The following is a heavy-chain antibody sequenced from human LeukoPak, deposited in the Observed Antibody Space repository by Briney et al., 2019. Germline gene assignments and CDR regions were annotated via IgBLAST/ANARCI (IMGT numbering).Heavy chain of an antibody. J-gene: IGHJ4*02. Sequence: PGGSLRLSCAASGLTFSNYWMHWVRQAPGKGLLWVSRINSDGTSTTYADSVKGRFTISRDNAKNTLYLQMNSLRAEDTAVYYCARGHTNFYGSENYHNSDYWGQGTLVTVSS. CDR2: INSDGTST. V-gene: IGHV3-74*03. D-gene: IGHD3-10*01. CDR1: GLTFSNYW. CDR3: ARGHTNFYGSENYHNSDY.